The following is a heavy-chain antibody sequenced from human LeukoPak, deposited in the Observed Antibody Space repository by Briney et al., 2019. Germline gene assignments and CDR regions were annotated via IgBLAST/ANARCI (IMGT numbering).Heavy chain of an antibody. J-gene: IGHJ6*02. CDR1: GFSLSTSGMC. CDR2: IDWDDDK. D-gene: IGHD4-11*01. Sequence: SGPTLVNPTQTLTLTCTFSGFSLSTSGMCVSWIRQPPGKALEWLALIDWDDDKYYSTSLRTRLTISKDTSKNQVVLTMTNMDPVDTATYYCARTAYSNYEYGMDVWGQGTTVTVSS. V-gene: IGHV2-70*01. CDR3: ARTAYSNYEYGMDV.